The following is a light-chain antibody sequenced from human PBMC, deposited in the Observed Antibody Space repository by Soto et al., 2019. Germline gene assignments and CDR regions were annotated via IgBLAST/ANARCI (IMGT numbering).Light chain of an antibody. CDR3: LQDRSYPRT. J-gene: IGKJ1*01. V-gene: IGKV1-6*01. Sequence: AIPMTQSPSSLSASVGDRVTITCRASQDIRNELGWYQQRPGKAPKALIYGTSNLQSGVPSRFSGSGFGTDFTLTISSLQPEDFATYYCLQDRSYPRTFGQGTKVECK. CDR1: QDIRNE. CDR2: GTS.